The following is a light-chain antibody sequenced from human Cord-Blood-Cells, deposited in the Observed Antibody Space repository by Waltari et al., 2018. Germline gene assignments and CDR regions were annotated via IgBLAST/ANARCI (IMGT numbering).Light chain of an antibody. CDR1: SSDVGGYNY. V-gene: IGLV2-14*01. Sequence: QSALTQPASVSGSPVQSITLSCPGTSSDVGGYNYFSWYQQHPGKAPKLMIYEVSNRPSGVSNRFSGSKSGNTASLTISGLQAEDEADYYCSSYTSSSTVVFGGGTKLTVL. J-gene: IGLJ2*01. CDR3: SSYTSSSTVV. CDR2: EVS.